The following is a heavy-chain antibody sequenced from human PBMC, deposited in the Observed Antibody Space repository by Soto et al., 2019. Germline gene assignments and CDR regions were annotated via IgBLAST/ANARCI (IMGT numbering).Heavy chain of an antibody. J-gene: IGHJ4*02. D-gene: IGHD3-16*01. CDR2: MAQDGSER. V-gene: IGHV3-7*01. CDR3: VCGGNFFIY. Sequence: EVQLVESGGGLVQPGRSLRLSCAASGFTFSTSWLTWVRQPPGKGLEWVANMAQDGSERYHVDSVRGRFTVSRDNAKNSLYLQMNSLRAEDTAVYYCVCGGNFFIYWGQGTLVTVSP. CDR1: GFTFSTSW.